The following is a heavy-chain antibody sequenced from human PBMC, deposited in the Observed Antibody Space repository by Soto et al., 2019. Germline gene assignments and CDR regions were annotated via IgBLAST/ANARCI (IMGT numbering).Heavy chain of an antibody. Sequence: ASETLSLTCTVSGGSISSGGYYWSWIRQHPGKGLEWIGYIYYSGSTYYNPSLKSRVTISVDTSKNQFSLKLSSVTAADTAVYYCARWSGYKRSYYYYGMGVWGQGTTVTVSS. J-gene: IGHJ6*02. CDR3: ARWSGYKRSYYYYGMGV. D-gene: IGHD3-3*01. V-gene: IGHV4-31*03. CDR2: IYYSGST. CDR1: GGSISSGGYY.